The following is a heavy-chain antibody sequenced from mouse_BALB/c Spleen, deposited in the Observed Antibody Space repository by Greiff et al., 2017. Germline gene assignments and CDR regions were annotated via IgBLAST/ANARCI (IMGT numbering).Heavy chain of an antibody. Sequence: QVHVKQPGAELVKPGASVKLSCKASGYTFTSYWMHWVKQRPGQGLEWIGEIDPSDSYTNYNQKFKGKATLTVDKSSSTAYMQLSLTSEDSAVYYCARAGLGDYSYAMDYWGQGTSVTVSS. CDR1: GYTFTSYW. CDR2: IDPSDSYT. J-gene: IGHJ4*01. CDR3: ARAGLGDYSYAMDY. V-gene: IGHV1-69*02. D-gene: IGHD1-1*01.